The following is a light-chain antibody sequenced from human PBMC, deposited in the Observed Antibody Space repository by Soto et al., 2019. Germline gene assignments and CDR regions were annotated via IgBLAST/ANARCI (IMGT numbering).Light chain of an antibody. CDR1: QSVSSSY. Sequence: EIVLTPSPGTLSFSPGEKATLSFRASQSVSSSYLAWYQQKPGQAPRLLIYGASSRATGIPDRFSGSGSGTDFTLTISRLDPEDFAVYYCQQYGSSPFTFGPGTKVDI. J-gene: IGKJ3*01. V-gene: IGKV3-20*01. CDR2: GAS. CDR3: QQYGSSPFT.